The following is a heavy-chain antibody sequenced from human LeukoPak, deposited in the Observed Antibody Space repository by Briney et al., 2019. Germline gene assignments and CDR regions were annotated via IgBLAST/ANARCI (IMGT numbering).Heavy chain of an antibody. J-gene: IGHJ4*02. D-gene: IGHD3-22*01. Sequence: GGSLRLSCAASGFTFSSFGMHWVRQAPGKGLEWVANIKQDGSEKYYVDSVKGRFTISRDNSKNTLYLQMNSLRAEDTAVYYCAKGAYYDLWGQGTLVTVSS. V-gene: IGHV3-7*03. CDR2: IKQDGSEK. CDR1: GFTFSSFG. CDR3: AKGAYYDL.